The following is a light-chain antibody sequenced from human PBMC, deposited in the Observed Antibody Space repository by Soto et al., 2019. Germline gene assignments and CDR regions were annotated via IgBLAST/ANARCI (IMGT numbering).Light chain of an antibody. CDR1: SSDIGAYNY. J-gene: IGLJ1*01. Sequence: QSVLTQPDSVSGSPGQSITISCIGTSSDIGAYNYASWYQQHPGKAPKLIIYDVSNRPSGVSNRFSGSKSGYTASLTISGLQAEDEADYYCSSYSSTITRVFGNGTKVTVL. CDR3: SSYSSTITRV. V-gene: IGLV2-14*03. CDR2: DVS.